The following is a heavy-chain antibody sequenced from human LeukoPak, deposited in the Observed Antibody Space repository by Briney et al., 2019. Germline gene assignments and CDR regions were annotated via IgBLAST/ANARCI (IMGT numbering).Heavy chain of an antibody. V-gene: IGHV4-34*01. J-gene: IGHJ3*02. CDR2: INHSGRT. Sequence: PSETLSLTCAVYGGSFSGYYWSWIRQPPGKGLEWIGEINHSGRTNYNPSLKSRVTISVDTSKNQFSLKLSSVTAADTAVYYCARFLRVRGISDAFDIWGQGTMVTVSS. CDR1: GGSFSGYY. CDR3: ARFLRVRGISDAFDI. D-gene: IGHD3-10*01.